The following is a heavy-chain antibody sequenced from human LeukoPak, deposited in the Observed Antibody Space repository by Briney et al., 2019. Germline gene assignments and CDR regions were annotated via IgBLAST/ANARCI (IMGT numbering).Heavy chain of an antibody. CDR1: GVSISSSSYY. V-gene: IGHV4-39*07. CDR2: IYYSGST. D-gene: IGHD3-22*01. CDR3: ARDQYYYDSSGYLFDY. J-gene: IGHJ4*02. Sequence: SETLSLTCTVSGVSISSSSYYWGWIRQPPGKGLEWIGSIYYSGSTYYNPSLKSRVTISVDTSKNQFSLKLRFVTAADTAVYYCARDQYYYDSSGYLFDYWGQGTLVTVSS.